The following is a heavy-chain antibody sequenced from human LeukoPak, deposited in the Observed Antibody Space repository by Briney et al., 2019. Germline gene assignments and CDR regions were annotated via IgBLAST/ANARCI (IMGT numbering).Heavy chain of an antibody. CDR2: IYTSGST. V-gene: IGHV4-61*02. CDR3: ARGIDSSSWYNWFDP. CDR1: GGSISSGSYY. J-gene: IGHJ5*02. D-gene: IGHD6-13*01. Sequence: SSETLSLTCTVSGGSISSGSYYWSWIRQPAGKGLEWIGRIYTSGSTNYNPSLKSRVTISVDTSKNQFSLKLSSVTAADTAVYYCARGIDSSSWYNWFDPWGPGTLVTVSS.